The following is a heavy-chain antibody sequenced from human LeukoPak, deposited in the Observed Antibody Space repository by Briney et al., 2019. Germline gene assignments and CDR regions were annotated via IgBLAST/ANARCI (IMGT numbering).Heavy chain of an antibody. D-gene: IGHD2-15*01. V-gene: IGHV3-73*01. J-gene: IGHJ3*01. CDR3: ARGQYSAFDL. CDR1: GFTFSGTT. Sequence: GGSLRLSCAASGFTFSGTTMHWVRQASGKGLEWVGRIRSKANSYATAFGASVKGRFTISRDNAKNTVYLQMNSLRAEDTAVYFCARGQYSAFDLWGQGTMVTVSS. CDR2: IRSKANSYAT.